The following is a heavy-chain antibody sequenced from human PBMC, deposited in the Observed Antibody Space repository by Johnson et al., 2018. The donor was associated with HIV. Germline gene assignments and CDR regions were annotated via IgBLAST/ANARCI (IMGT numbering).Heavy chain of an antibody. CDR2: IRYDGSNK. V-gene: IGHV3-30*02. CDR3: AREESIVVVIAIQAFDI. CDR1: GFTFSNYG. Sequence: QVQLVESGGGVVQPGGSLRLSCAASGFTFSNYGMHWVRQAPGKGLEWVAFIRYDGSNKYYADSVKGRFTISRDNSKNTLYLQMNSLRADDTAVYYCAREESIVVVIAIQAFDIWGQGTMVTVSS. J-gene: IGHJ3*02. D-gene: IGHD2-21*01.